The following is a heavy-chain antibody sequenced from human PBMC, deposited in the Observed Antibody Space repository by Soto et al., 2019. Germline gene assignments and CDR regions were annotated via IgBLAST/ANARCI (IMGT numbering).Heavy chain of an antibody. CDR2: INPDGTTT. CDR1: EFTFSHYW. Sequence: EVHLVESGGGLVQPGGSLRLSCADSEFTFSHYWMHWVRQAPGKGLLWVSRINPDGTTTNYADAVKGRFTISRDNAKNTLYRQMNSLRGEDTAMYYCTHDTSGDRDSWGQGTLVTVSS. D-gene: IGHD4-17*01. CDR3: THDTSGDRDS. V-gene: IGHV3-74*01. J-gene: IGHJ4*02.